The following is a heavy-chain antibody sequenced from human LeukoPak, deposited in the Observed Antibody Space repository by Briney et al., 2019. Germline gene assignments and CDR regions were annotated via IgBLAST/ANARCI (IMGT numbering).Heavy chain of an antibody. D-gene: IGHD2-2*03. CDR1: GGSISSYY. J-gene: IGHJ6*02. CDR2: IYYSGST. V-gene: IGHV4-59*01. CDR3: ARHPSSWIDSMDV. Sequence: SETLSLTCTVSGGSISSYYWSWIRQPPGKGLEWIGYIYYSGSTNYKPSLKSRVTISVDTSKNQFSLKLSSVTAADTAVYYCARHPSSWIDSMDVWGQGTTVTVSS.